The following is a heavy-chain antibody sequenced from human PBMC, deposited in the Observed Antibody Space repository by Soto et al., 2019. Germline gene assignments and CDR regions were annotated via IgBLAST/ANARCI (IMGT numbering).Heavy chain of an antibody. CDR3: ARDGLDYQTASEFYYYGMDV. CDR2: IYTSGST. D-gene: IGHD3-10*01. Sequence: PSETLSLTCTVSGGSISSYYWSWIRQPAGKGLEWIGRIYTSGSTNYNPSLKSRVTMSVDTSKNQFSLKLSSVTAADTAVYYCARDGLDYQTASEFYYYGMDVWGQGTTVTV. CDR1: GGSISSYY. J-gene: IGHJ6*02. V-gene: IGHV4-4*07.